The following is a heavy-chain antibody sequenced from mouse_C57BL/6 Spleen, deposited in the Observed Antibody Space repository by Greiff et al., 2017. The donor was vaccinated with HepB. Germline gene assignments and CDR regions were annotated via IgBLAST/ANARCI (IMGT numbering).Heavy chain of an antibody. J-gene: IGHJ3*01. Sequence: EVKLQQSGPELVKPGASVKISCKASGYTFTDYYMNWVKQSHGKSLEWIGDINPNNGGTSYNQKFKGKATLTVDKSSSTAYMELRSLTSEDSAVYYCALYGNYVFAYWGQGTLVTVSA. D-gene: IGHD2-1*01. CDR2: INPNNGGT. CDR3: ALYGNYVFAY. CDR1: GYTFTDYY. V-gene: IGHV1-26*01.